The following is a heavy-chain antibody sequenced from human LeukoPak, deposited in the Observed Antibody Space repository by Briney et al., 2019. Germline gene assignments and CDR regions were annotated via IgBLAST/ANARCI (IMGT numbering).Heavy chain of an antibody. J-gene: IGHJ3*02. V-gene: IGHV4-30-4*08. Sequence: PSQTLSLTCTVSGGAISNTNYDWSWVRQPPGKGLECIAYIDYSGNAHYSPSLKSRVIISLDTSKNQFSLMMTSLTAADTAIYYCAREVDVVGDSDAFDIWGQGTMVTVSS. CDR3: AREVDVVGDSDAFDI. CDR2: IDYSGNA. D-gene: IGHD2-2*01. CDR1: GGAISNTNYD.